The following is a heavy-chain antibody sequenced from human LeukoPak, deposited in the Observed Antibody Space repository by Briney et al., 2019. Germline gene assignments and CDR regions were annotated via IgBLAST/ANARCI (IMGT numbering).Heavy chain of an antibody. CDR1: GFTFSSYG. V-gene: IGHV3-66*01. CDR2: IYSGGST. CDR3: ARGRYYYGSGSYPDYGMDV. Sequence: PGGSLRLSCAASGFTFSSYGMHWVRQAPGKGLEWVSVIYSGGSTYYADSVKGRFTISRDNSKNTLYLQMNSLRAEDTAVYYCARGRYYYGSGSYPDYGMDVWGQGTTVTVSS. J-gene: IGHJ6*02. D-gene: IGHD3-10*01.